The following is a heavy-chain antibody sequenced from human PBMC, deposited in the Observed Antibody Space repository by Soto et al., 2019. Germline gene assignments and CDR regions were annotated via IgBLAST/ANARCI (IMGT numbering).Heavy chain of an antibody. V-gene: IGHV4-39*01. CDR3: ARHSGTDYTGSGSYSWFDP. D-gene: IGHD3-10*01. J-gene: IGHJ5*02. CDR1: GGSVSSSSYY. CDR2: IYYSGFT. Sequence: QPQLQESGPGLVRPSETLSLTCTVSGGSVSSSSYYWGWIRQPPGKGLEWIGRIYYSGFTYSNVSLKSRVTLSVDKSKNQFSLNLNAVTAADTAVYYCARHSGTDYTGSGSYSWFDPWGQGTLVTVSS.